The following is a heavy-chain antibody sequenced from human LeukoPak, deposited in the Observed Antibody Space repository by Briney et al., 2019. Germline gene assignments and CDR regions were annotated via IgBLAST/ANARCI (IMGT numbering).Heavy chain of an antibody. D-gene: IGHD3-10*01. J-gene: IGHJ4*02. Sequence: SETLYLTCTVSGGSMSSSSYYWGWIRQPPGKGLEWIGSIYYSGSTYYNPSLKSRLTISVDTSKNQFSLKLSSVTAADTAVYYCARDSMVRGMGYWGQGTLVTVSS. V-gene: IGHV4-39*07. CDR1: GGSMSSSSYY. CDR2: IYYSGST. CDR3: ARDSMVRGMGY.